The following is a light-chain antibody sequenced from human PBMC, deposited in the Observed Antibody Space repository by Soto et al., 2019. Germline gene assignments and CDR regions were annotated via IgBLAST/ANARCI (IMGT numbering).Light chain of an antibody. J-gene: IGKJ2*01. CDR1: QSLLHSNGYNY. CDR2: LGS. CDR3: MQALQTPPPT. V-gene: IGKV2-28*01. Sequence: DIVMTQSPLSLPVTPGEPASISCRSSQSLLHSNGYNYLDWYLQKPGQSPQLLIYLGSNRASGVPDRFSGRGAGTDFTLKISRVEAEDVGVYYCMQALQTPPPTFGQGNKLEIK.